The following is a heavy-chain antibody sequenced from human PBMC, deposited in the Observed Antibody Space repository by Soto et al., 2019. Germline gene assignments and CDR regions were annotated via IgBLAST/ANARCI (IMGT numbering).Heavy chain of an antibody. Sequence: PGGSLRLSCAASGFTFSSYAMHWVRQAPGKGLEWVAVISYDGSNKYYADSVKGRFTISRDNSKNTLYLQMNSLRAEDTAVYYCARDIVVAGFDYWGQGTLVTVS. CDR2: ISYDGSNK. CDR3: ARDIVVAGFDY. V-gene: IGHV3-30-3*01. CDR1: GFTFSSYA. J-gene: IGHJ4*02. D-gene: IGHD2-15*01.